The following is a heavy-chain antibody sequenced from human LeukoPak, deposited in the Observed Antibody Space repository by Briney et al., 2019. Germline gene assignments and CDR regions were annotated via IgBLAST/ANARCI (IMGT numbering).Heavy chain of an antibody. D-gene: IGHD5-12*01. J-gene: IGHJ5*02. CDR1: GFTFSTYG. V-gene: IGHV3-30*03. Sequence: GGSLRLSCAASGFTFSTYGMHWVRQAPGKGLEWVAVISNDGSNKLYTDSVKGRFTISRDNSKNTLYLQMNSPRAEDTAVYYCARSDVDMAAWGQGTLVTVSS. CDR2: ISNDGSNK. CDR3: ARSDVDMAA.